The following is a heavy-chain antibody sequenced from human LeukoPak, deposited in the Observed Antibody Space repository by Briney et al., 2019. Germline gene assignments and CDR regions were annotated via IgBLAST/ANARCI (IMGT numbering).Heavy chain of an antibody. CDR3: ARSNYYASSGYYYFDY. V-gene: IGHV1-2*02. D-gene: IGHD3-22*01. Sequence: ASVKVSCKASGYTFTSYYMHWVRQAPGQGLEWMGWINPNSGGTNYAQKFQGRVTMTRDTSISTAYMELSRLRSDDTAVYYCARSNYYASSGYYYFDYWGQGTLVTVSS. CDR2: INPNSGGT. CDR1: GYTFTSYY. J-gene: IGHJ4*02.